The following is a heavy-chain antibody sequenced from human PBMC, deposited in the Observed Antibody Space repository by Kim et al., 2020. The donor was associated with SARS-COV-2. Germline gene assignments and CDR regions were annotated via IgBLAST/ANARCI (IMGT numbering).Heavy chain of an antibody. CDR1: GGSISSSSYY. CDR2: IYYSGST. Sequence: SETLSLTCTVSGGSISSSSYYWGWIRQPPGKGLEWIGSIYYSGSTYYNPSLKSRVTISVDTSKNQFSLKLSSVTAADTAVYYCARLARYFDWFNWFDPWGQGTLVTVSS. CDR3: ARLARYFDWFNWFDP. D-gene: IGHD3-9*01. J-gene: IGHJ5*02. V-gene: IGHV4-39*01.